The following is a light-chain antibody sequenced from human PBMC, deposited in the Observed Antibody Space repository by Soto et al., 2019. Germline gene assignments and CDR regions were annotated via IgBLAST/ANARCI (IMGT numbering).Light chain of an antibody. CDR3: QQRSNWPQWT. CDR2: DAS. V-gene: IGKV3-11*01. J-gene: IGKJ1*01. Sequence: EIVLTQSPATLSLSPGERATLSCRARQSVSSYFAWYQQKPGQAPRLLIYDASNRATGIPARFSGSGSGTDFTLTISSLEPEDFSVYYCQQRSNWPQWTFGQGTKVEIK. CDR1: QSVSSY.